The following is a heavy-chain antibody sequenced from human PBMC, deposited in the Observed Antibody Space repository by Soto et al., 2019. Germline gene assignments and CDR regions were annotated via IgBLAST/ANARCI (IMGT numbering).Heavy chain of an antibody. CDR3: ARPHPNDYDFWSGHEGGYFQH. CDR2: IYYSGST. V-gene: IGHV4-39*01. D-gene: IGHD3-3*01. CDR1: GGSISSSSYY. Sequence: SETLSLTCTVSGGSISSSSYYWGWIRQPPGKGLEWIGSIYYSGSTYYNPSLKSRVTISVDTSKNQFSLKLSSVTAADTAVYYCARPHPNDYDFWSGHEGGYFQHWGQGTLVTVSS. J-gene: IGHJ1*01.